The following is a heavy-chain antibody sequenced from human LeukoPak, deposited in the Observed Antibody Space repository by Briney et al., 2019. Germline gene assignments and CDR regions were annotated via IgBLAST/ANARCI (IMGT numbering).Heavy chain of an antibody. D-gene: IGHD2-2*02. CDR3: AGDRLYSHGRKYYFDY. Sequence: SETLSLTCTVSGGSISSYYWSWIRQPPGKGLEWIGYIYYSGSTNYNPSLKSRVTISVDTSKNQFSLKLSSVTAADTAVYYCAGDRLYSHGRKYYFDYWGQGTLVTVSS. J-gene: IGHJ4*02. V-gene: IGHV4-59*12. CDR1: GGSISSYY. CDR2: IYYSGST.